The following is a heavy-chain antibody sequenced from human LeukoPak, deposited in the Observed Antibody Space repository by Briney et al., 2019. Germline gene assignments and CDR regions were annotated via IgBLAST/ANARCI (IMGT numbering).Heavy chain of an antibody. CDR2: INWNGEST. D-gene: IGHD6-19*01. J-gene: IGHJ4*02. V-gene: IGHV3-20*01. Sequence: PGGSLRLSCAASGFTFSSYAMSWVRQAPGKGLEWVSGINWNGESTGYADSVKGRFTISRDNAKNSLFLQMNSLRAEDTALYHCAKGDRNGWYFDYWGLGTLVIVSS. CDR1: GFTFSSYA. CDR3: AKGDRNGWYFDY.